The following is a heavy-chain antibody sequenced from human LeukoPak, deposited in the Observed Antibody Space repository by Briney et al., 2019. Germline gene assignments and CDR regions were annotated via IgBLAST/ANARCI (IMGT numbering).Heavy chain of an antibody. J-gene: IGHJ4*02. V-gene: IGHV4-39*07. D-gene: IGHD3-22*01. Sequence: GSLRLSCAASGFTFSSYSMNWVRQPPGKGLEWIGSIYYSGSTYYNPSLKSRVTISVDTSKNKFSLKLSSVTAADTAVYYCARVLNYYDSSGYFDYWGQGPLVTVSS. CDR1: GFTFSSYS. CDR2: IYYSGST. CDR3: ARVLNYYDSSGYFDY.